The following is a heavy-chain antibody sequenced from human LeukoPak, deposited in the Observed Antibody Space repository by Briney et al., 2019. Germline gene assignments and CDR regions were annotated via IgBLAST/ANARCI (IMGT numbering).Heavy chain of an antibody. Sequence: PSQTPSLTCTVSGGSISSGGYYWSWIRQHPGKGLEWIGYIYYSGSTYYNPSLKSRVTISVDTSKNQFSLKLSSVTAADTAVYYCARDSGSYYWFDYWGQGTLVTVSS. CDR2: IYYSGST. CDR1: GGSISSGGYY. D-gene: IGHD1-26*01. V-gene: IGHV4-31*03. CDR3: ARDSGSYYWFDY. J-gene: IGHJ4*02.